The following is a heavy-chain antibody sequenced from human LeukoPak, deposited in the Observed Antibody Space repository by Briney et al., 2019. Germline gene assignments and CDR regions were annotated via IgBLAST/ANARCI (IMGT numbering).Heavy chain of an antibody. CDR1: GFTFSSYG. D-gene: IGHD4-11*01. Sequence: PGGSLRLSCAASGFTFSSYGMHWVRQAPGKGLEWVAFIRYDGSNKYYADSVKGRFTISRDNAKNSLYLQMNSLRAEDTAVYYCARDSVSGTTVPIDYWGQGTLVTVSS. CDR3: ARDSVSGTTVPIDY. J-gene: IGHJ4*02. V-gene: IGHV3-30*02. CDR2: IRYDGSNK.